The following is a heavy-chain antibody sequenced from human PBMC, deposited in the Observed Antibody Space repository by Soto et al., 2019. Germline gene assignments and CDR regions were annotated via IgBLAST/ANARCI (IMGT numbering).Heavy chain of an antibody. CDR3: TRGRGYCSSTSCRPFFYMDV. D-gene: IGHD2-2*01. J-gene: IGHJ6*03. CDR2: INHSGTT. V-gene: IGHV4-34*01. Sequence: SETLSLTCAVYGGSFSGYYWSWIRQPPEKGLEWIGEINHSGTTNYNPSLKSRVTMSIDTSKNQFSLKLTSVTAADTAVYYCTRGRGYCSSTSCRPFFYMDVWDKGTTVTVSS. CDR1: GGSFSGYY.